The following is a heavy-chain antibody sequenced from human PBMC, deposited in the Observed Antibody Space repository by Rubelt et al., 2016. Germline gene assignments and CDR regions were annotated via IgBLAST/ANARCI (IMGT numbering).Heavy chain of an antibody. CDR3: ARLGPKWIHQRPFDY. V-gene: IGHV4-34*02. CDR1: GGSFSGYY. Sequence: QVQLQQGGAGLLKPSETLSLTCAVYGGSFSGYYWSWIRQPPGKGLEWIGEINLGGSSNYNPSLKTRVTISVDTSENQFSLTVNSVTAADTAIYYCARLGPKWIHQRPFDYWGQGSLVIVSS. CDR2: INLGGSS. D-gene: IGHD5-18*01. J-gene: IGHJ4*02.